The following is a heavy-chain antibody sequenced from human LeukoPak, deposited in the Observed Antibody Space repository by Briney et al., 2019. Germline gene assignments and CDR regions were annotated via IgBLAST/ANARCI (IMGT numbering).Heavy chain of an antibody. CDR1: GFTFSTYS. CDR3: ARGYSSSWYFVFDY. V-gene: IGHV3-48*01. Sequence: GGSLTLSCAASGFTFSTYSMNWIRQAPGKGLEWVAYISFSSSTIYYAASVKGRFTISRANAKNSLYLQMNSLRAEDTAVYYCARGYSSSWYFVFDYWGQGTLVTVSS. CDR2: ISFSSSTI. J-gene: IGHJ4*02. D-gene: IGHD6-13*01.